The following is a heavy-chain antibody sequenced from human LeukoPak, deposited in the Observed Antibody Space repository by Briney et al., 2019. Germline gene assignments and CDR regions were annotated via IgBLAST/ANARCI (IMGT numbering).Heavy chain of an antibody. CDR1: GYTFSSYG. CDR3: ARYWTTGYSYGYGARYFDY. Sequence: ASVKVSCKASGYTFSSYGISWVRQAPGQGLEWMGWISAYNGNTNYAQKLQGRVTMTTDTSTSTAYMELRSQRSDDTAVYYCARYWTTGYSYGYGARYFDYWGQGTLVTVSS. V-gene: IGHV1-18*01. D-gene: IGHD5-18*01. J-gene: IGHJ4*02. CDR2: ISAYNGNT.